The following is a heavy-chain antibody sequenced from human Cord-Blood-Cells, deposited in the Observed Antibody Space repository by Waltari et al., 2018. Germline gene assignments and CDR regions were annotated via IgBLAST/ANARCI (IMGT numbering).Heavy chain of an antibody. V-gene: IGHV4-39*01. CDR1: GGSISSSSYY. CDR2: IYYSGST. D-gene: IGHD3-3*01. J-gene: IGHJ4*02. Sequence: QLQLQESGPGLVTPSETLSLTGTVSGGSISSSSYYWDWIRQPPGKGLEWIGSIYYSGSTYYNPSLKSRVTISVDTSKNQFSLKLSSVTAADTAVYYCARQRFLEWLLYYFDYWGQGTLVTVSS. CDR3: ARQRFLEWLLYYFDY.